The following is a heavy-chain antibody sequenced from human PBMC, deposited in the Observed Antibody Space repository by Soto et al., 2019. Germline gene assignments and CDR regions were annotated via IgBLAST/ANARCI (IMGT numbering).Heavy chain of an antibody. D-gene: IGHD6-13*01. J-gene: IGHJ3*02. Sequence: QVQLVQSGAEVKKPGSSVKVSCKASGGTFSSYAISWVRQAPGQGLEWMGGIIPIFGTANYAQKFQGRVTITADESTRKAYMELSSLRSEDTAVYYCARPQIEQQLIRDAFDIWGQGTMVTDSS. V-gene: IGHV1-69*01. CDR2: IIPIFGTA. CDR3: ARPQIEQQLIRDAFDI. CDR1: GGTFSSYA.